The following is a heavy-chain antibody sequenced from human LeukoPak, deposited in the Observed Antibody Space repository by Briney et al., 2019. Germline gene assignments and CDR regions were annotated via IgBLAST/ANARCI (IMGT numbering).Heavy chain of an antibody. D-gene: IGHD1-26*01. CDR2: ISYDGNYE. J-gene: IGHJ4*02. Sequence: PGGSLRLSCAASGFTFSSYTMHWVRQAPGRGLEWLAVISYDGNYEYYADSVKGRFTISRDISKNTLYLQMNSLRDEDTAVYYCARDLFSMVGARAYFDFWGQGTLVTVSS. CDR1: GFTFSSYT. CDR3: ARDLFSMVGARAYFDF. V-gene: IGHV3-30*04.